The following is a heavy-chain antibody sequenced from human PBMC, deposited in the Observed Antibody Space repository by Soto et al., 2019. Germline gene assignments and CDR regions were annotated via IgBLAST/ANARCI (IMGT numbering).Heavy chain of an antibody. J-gene: IGHJ6*02. CDR3: ARDRLSGIAPVGMHX. Sequence: SETLSLTCTVSGDSISSVGYYWNWIRQHPDRGLELIGYVHSSGRIYYNSSLKSRVTISFDSSENQFSLNVRSVTAADAAVYYCARDRLSGIAPVGMHXWGQATTVTVS. CDR1: GDSISSVGYY. D-gene: IGHD1-20*01. CDR2: VHSSGRI. V-gene: IGHV4-31*03.